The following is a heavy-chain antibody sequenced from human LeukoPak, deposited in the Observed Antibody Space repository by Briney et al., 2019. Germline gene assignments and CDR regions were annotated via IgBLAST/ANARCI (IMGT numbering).Heavy chain of an antibody. J-gene: IGHJ4*02. CDR1: GGSISSGSYY. V-gene: IGHV4-61*02. D-gene: IGHD3-22*01. Sequence: SETLSLTCTVSGGSISSGSYYWSWIRQPAGKGLEWIGRIYTSGNTNYNPSLKSRVTMSVDTSKKQFSLKLSSVTAADTAVYYCEYHYDGRGYPMWGQGTLVTVSS. CDR2: IYTSGNT. CDR3: EYHYDGRGYPM.